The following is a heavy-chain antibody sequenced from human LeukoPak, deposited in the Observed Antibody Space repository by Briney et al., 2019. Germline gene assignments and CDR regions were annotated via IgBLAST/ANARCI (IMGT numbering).Heavy chain of an antibody. CDR3: AIIAAAGTGQLNLDY. V-gene: IGHV1-18*01. CDR1: GYTFTSYG. J-gene: IGHJ4*02. D-gene: IGHD6-13*01. Sequence: GASVKVSCKASGYTFTSYGISWVRQAPGQGLEWMGWISAYNGNTNYAQKLQGRVTMTTDTSTSTAYMELCSLRSEDTAVYYCAIIAAAGTGQLNLDYWGQGTLVTVSS. CDR2: ISAYNGNT.